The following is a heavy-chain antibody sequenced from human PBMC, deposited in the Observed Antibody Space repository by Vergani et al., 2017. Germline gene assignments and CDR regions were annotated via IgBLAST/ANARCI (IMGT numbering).Heavy chain of an antibody. CDR2: IYYSGRT. V-gene: IGHV4-31*03. CDR3: ARLRFLEWLTFDY. CDR1: GGSISSGGYY. J-gene: IGHJ4*02. Sequence: QVQLQESGPGLVKPSQTLSLTCTVSGGSISSGGYYWSWIRQHPGKGLEWIGYIYYSGRTYYNPSLKSRVTISVDTSKNQFSLKLSSVTAADTAVYYCARLRFLEWLTFDYWGQGTLVTVSS. D-gene: IGHD3-3*01.